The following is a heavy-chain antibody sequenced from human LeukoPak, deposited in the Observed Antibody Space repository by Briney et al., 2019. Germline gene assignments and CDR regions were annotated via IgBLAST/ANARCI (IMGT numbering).Heavy chain of an antibody. CDR3: ARLLPPYNWNDSEQSAFYYYSYGMDV. CDR1: GYSFTSYW. D-gene: IGHD1-1*01. Sequence: GESLKISCKGSGYSFTSYWIGWVRQMPGKGLGWMGIIYPGGSDTRYSPFFQGQVTISADKSISPAYVQWSRLKASATAMYYCARLLPPYNWNDSEQSAFYYYSYGMDVWGKGTTVTVSS. CDR2: IYPGGSDT. J-gene: IGHJ6*04. V-gene: IGHV5-51*01.